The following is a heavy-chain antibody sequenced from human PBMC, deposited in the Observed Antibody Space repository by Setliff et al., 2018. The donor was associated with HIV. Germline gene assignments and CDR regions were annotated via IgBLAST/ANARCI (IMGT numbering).Heavy chain of an antibody. D-gene: IGHD2-2*01. CDR2: IDPNGGAT. Sequence: GASVKVSCKASRSTFSSHTINWVRQAPGQGLEWLGIIDPNGGATNNAQKLQGRPTVTTDTSTGTLYMELSNLRSDDSAVYYCARAGGGATDQAFDIWGQGTMVTVSS. J-gene: IGHJ3*02. CDR3: ARAGGGATDQAFDI. CDR1: RSTFSSHT. V-gene: IGHV1-46*01.